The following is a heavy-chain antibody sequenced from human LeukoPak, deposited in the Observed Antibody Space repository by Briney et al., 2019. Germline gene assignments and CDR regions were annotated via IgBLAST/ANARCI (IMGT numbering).Heavy chain of an antibody. D-gene: IGHD3-10*01. CDR1: GYTFTGYY. CDR2: INPNSGGT. CDR3: ARKRNYYGSGSYYNADYFDY. J-gene: IGHJ4*02. Sequence: ASVKVSCKASGYTFTGYYMHWVRQAPGQGHEWMGWINPNSGGTNYAQKFQGRVTMTRDTSISTAYMELSRLRSDDTAVYYCARKRNYYGSGSYYNADYFDYWGQGTLVTVSS. V-gene: IGHV1-2*02.